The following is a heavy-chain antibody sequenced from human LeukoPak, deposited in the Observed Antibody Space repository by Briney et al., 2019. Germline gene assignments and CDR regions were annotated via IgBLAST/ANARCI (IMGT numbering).Heavy chain of an antibody. V-gene: IGHV1-8*01. CDR1: GYTFTSYD. Sequence: GASVKVSCKASGYTFTSYDINWVRQATGQGLEWMGWMNPNSGNTGYAQKFQGRVIMTRNTSISTAYMELSSLRSEDTAVYYCARGSSGSYYFDYWGQGTLVTVSS. CDR3: ARGSSGSYYFDY. J-gene: IGHJ4*02. D-gene: IGHD3-10*01. CDR2: MNPNSGNT.